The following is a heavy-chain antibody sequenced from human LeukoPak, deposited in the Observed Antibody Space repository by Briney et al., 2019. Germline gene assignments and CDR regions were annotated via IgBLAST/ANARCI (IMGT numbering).Heavy chain of an antibody. J-gene: IGHJ4*02. V-gene: IGHV3-20*04. D-gene: IGHD3-10*01. CDR3: AKGPDYYGSGSFPLYY. Sequence: GGPLRLSCAASGFTFDDYGMSWVRQAPGKGLEWVSGINWNGGSTGYADSVKGRFTISRDNSKNSLYLQMNSLRAEDTALYYCAKGPDYYGSGSFPLYYWGQGTLVTVSS. CDR1: GFTFDDYG. CDR2: INWNGGST.